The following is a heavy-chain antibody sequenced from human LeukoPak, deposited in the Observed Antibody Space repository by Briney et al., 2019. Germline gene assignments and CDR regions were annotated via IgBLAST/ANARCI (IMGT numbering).Heavy chain of an antibody. CDR2: INHSGST. CDR3: ARADYYGSGSYLPYYYYGMDV. Sequence: SETLSLTCAVYGGSFSGYYWSWIRQPPGKGLEWIGEINHSGSTNYNPSLKSRVTISVDTSKSQFSLKLSSVTAADTAVYYCARADYYGSGSYLPYYYYGMDVWGQGTTVTVSS. J-gene: IGHJ6*02. CDR1: GGSFSGYY. D-gene: IGHD3-10*01. V-gene: IGHV4-34*01.